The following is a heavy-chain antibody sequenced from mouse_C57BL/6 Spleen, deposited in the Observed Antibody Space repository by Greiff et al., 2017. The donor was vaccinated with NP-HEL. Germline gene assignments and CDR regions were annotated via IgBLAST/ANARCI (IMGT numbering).Heavy chain of an antibody. D-gene: IGHD2-4*01. CDR1: GYTFTSYW. CDR3: ARSYDYDEGFAY. CDR2: IDPSDSYT. J-gene: IGHJ3*01. V-gene: IGHV1-59*01. Sequence: VQLQQPGAELVRPGTSVKLSCKASGYTFTSYWMHWVKQRPGQGLEWIGVIDPSDSYTNYNQKFKGKATLTVDTSSSTAYMQLSSLTSEDSAVYYCARSYDYDEGFAYWGQGTLVTVSA.